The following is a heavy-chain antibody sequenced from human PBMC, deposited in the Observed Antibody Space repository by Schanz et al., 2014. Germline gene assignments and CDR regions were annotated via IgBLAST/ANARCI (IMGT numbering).Heavy chain of an antibody. D-gene: IGHD3-16*01. Sequence: QVQLVESGGGLVKPGGSLRLSCAASGFRFRDYYMSWLRQAPGKGLEWISKISDSGRTIVYADSMKGRFTISRDNAKNSLYLQVNRLRAEDTAVYYCAREGLGAEYWGQGTLVTVSS. J-gene: IGHJ4*02. V-gene: IGHV3-11*01. CDR2: ISDSGRTI. CDR1: GFRFRDYY. CDR3: AREGLGAEY.